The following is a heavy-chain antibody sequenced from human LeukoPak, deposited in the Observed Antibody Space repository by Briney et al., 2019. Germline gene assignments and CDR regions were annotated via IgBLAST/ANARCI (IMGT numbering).Heavy chain of an antibody. CDR1: GFTFSSYA. CDR3: ASSGWYSSAGDY. D-gene: IGHD6-19*01. Sequence: PGGSLRLSCAASGFTFSSYAMHWVRQAPGKGLEWVSAISGSGGSTYYADSVKGRFTISRDNSKNTLYLQMNSLRAEDTAVYYCASSGWYSSAGDYWGQGTLVTVSS. CDR2: ISGSGGST. J-gene: IGHJ4*02. V-gene: IGHV3-23*01.